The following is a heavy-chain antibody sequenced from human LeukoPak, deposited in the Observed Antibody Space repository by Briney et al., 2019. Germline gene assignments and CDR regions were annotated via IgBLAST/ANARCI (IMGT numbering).Heavy chain of an antibody. CDR2: INHSGGT. CDR1: GGSFSGYY. J-gene: IGHJ5*02. Sequence: SETLSLTCAVYGGSFSGYYWSWIRQPPGKGLEWIGEINHSGGTNYNPSLKSRVTISVDTSKNQFSLKLSSVTAADTAVYYCARKAHNWNYTRPFDPWGQGTLVTVSS. D-gene: IGHD1-7*01. V-gene: IGHV4-34*01. CDR3: ARKAHNWNYTRPFDP.